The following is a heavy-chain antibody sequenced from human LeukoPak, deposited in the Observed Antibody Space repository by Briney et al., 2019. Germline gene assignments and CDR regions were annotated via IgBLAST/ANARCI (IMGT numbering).Heavy chain of an antibody. CDR1: GFTFTSSA. CDR2: IVVGSGNT. CDR3: AADTSGYDPYYYFDY. V-gene: IGHV1-58*02. Sequence: ASVKVSCKASGFTFTSSAMQWVRQARGQRLEWIGWIVVGSGNTNYAQKFQERVTITRDMSTSTAYMELSSLRAEDTAVYYCAADTSGYDPYYYFDYWGQGTLVTVSS. D-gene: IGHD5-12*01. J-gene: IGHJ4*02.